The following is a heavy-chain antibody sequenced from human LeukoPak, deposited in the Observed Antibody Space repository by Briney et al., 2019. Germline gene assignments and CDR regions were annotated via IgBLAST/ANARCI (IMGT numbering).Heavy chain of an antibody. Sequence: ASVKISCKVSGYTFTDYYMHWVQQAPGKGLEWMGLVDPEDGETIYAEKFQGRVTITADTSTDTAHMELSSLRSEDTAVYYCATDPTGQRWLPDYWGQGTLVTVSS. J-gene: IGHJ4*02. V-gene: IGHV1-69-2*01. CDR2: VDPEDGET. D-gene: IGHD5-24*01. CDR1: GYTFTDYY. CDR3: ATDPTGQRWLPDY.